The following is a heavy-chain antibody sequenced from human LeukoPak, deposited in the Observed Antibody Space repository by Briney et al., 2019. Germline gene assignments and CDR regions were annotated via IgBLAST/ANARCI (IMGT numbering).Heavy chain of an antibody. CDR1: GGSISSSSYY. D-gene: IGHD2-2*01. CDR2: IYYSGST. V-gene: IGHV4-39*07. Sequence: PSETLSLTCTVSGGSISSSSYYWGWIRQPPGKGLEWIGSIYYSGSTYYNPSLKSRVTISVDTSKNQFSLKLSSVTAADTAVYYCARGSLVVPAAASHGYYYYCYMDVWGKGTTVTVSS. J-gene: IGHJ6*03. CDR3: ARGSLVVPAAASHGYYYYCYMDV.